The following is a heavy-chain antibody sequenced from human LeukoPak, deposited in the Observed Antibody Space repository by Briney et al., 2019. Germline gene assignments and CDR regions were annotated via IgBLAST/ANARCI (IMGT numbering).Heavy chain of an antibody. CDR3: TGAPEDYYGMDV. CDR1: GFTFSSYA. CDR2: ISYDGSNK. J-gene: IGHJ6*02. V-gene: IGHV3-30-3*01. Sequence: PGGSLRLSCAASGFTFSSYAMHWVRQAPGKGLEWVAVISYDGSNKYYADSVKGRFTISRDNSKNTLYLQMNSLRAEDTAVYYCTGAPEDYYGMDVWGQGTTVTVSS. D-gene: IGHD7-27*01.